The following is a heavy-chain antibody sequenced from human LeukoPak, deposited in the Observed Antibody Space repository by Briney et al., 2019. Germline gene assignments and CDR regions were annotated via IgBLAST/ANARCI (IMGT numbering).Heavy chain of an antibody. CDR1: GYTFTGYY. Sequence: ASVKVSCKASGYTFTGYYMHWMRQAPGQGLEWMGWINPNSGGTNYAQKFQGRVTMTRDTSISTAYMELSRLRSDDTAVYYCARGLRITMVRGASRGNWFDPWGQGTLVTVSS. CDR3: ARGLRITMVRGASRGNWFDP. V-gene: IGHV1-2*02. J-gene: IGHJ5*02. CDR2: INPNSGGT. D-gene: IGHD3-10*01.